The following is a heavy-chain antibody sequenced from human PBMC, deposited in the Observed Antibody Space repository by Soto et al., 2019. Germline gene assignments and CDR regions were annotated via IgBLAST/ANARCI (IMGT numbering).Heavy chain of an antibody. CDR2: VNAYNGNT. D-gene: IGHD5-12*01. CDR3: AREDVAPYYYYGMDV. J-gene: IGHJ6*02. Sequence: ASVKVSCKASGYTFTSYGISWVRQAPGQGLEWMGWVNAYNGNTNYAQKFQGRVTMTTDTSTSTAYMELRSLRSDDTAVYYCAREDVAPYYYYGMDVWSQGTPVTVS. V-gene: IGHV1-18*01. CDR1: GYTFTSYG.